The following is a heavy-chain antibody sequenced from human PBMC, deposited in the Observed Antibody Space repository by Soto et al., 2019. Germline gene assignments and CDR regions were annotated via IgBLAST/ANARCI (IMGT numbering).Heavy chain of an antibody. Sequence: QVQLQELGPGLVKPSETLSLTCTVSGGSISSYYWSWIRQPPGKGLEWIGYIYYSGSTNYNPSLTSRVTISVDTSKNQFSLKLSSVTAADTAVYYCARAGLRFLEWLPRPNWFDPWGQGTLVTVSS. CDR1: GGSISSYY. CDR2: IYYSGST. V-gene: IGHV4-59*01. D-gene: IGHD3-3*01. J-gene: IGHJ5*02. CDR3: ARAGLRFLEWLPRPNWFDP.